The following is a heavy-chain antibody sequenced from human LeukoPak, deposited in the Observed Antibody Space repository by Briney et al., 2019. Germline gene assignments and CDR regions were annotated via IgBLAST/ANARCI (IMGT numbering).Heavy chain of an antibody. CDR2: MSYDGSHK. Sequence: LSGGSLRLSCVASGFTFSSYTLHWVRQAPGKGLEWVAVMSYDGSHKFHADSVKGRFTISRDNSKNTLYLQMNSLRAEDTAIYFCARDVGGYAFDYWGQGTLVTVSP. D-gene: IGHD5-12*01. CDR1: GFTFSSYT. V-gene: IGHV3-30*04. CDR3: ARDVGGYAFDY. J-gene: IGHJ4*02.